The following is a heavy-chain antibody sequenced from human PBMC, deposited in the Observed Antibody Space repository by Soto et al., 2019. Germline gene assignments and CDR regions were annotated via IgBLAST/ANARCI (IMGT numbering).Heavy chain of an antibody. CDR3: ARDGVGMATLSYYYYGMDV. Sequence: ASVKVSCKASGYTFTSYYMHWVRQAPGQGLEWMGIISPSGGSTSYAQKFQGRVTMTRDTSTSTVYMELSSLRSEDTAVYYCARDGVGMATLSYYYYGMDVWGQGTTVTVSS. D-gene: IGHD5-12*01. V-gene: IGHV1-46*03. CDR1: GYTFTSYY. CDR2: ISPSGGST. J-gene: IGHJ6*02.